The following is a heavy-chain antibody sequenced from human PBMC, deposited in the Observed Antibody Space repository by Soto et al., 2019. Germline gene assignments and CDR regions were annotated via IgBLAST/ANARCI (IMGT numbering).Heavy chain of an antibody. CDR2: INAGNGNT. V-gene: IGHV1-3*05. CDR3: ARAVAVAADFDY. J-gene: IGHJ4*02. Sequence: QVQLVQSGAEEKKPGASVKVSCKASGYTFTGYAMHWVRQAPGQKLEWVGWINAGNGNTKYSQKLQGRVTITRDTSASTAYMELSSLRSEDTAVYYCARAVAVAADFDYWGQGTLVTVSS. D-gene: IGHD6-19*01. CDR1: GYTFTGYA.